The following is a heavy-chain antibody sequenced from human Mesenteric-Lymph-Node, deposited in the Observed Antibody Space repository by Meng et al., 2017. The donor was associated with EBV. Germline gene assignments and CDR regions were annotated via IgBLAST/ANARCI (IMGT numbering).Heavy chain of an antibody. Sequence: VHVVRSGGGLMLPGGSLSLFCASSGFSFSNYWIHGVRQLPGKGLVWVSRINSAGTITSYTDSVKGRFTISRDNAKNTLYLQMNSLRAEDTAVYNCAADMMGAQDYWGQGTLVTVSS. V-gene: IGHV3-74*02. J-gene: IGHJ4*02. CDR3: AADMMGAQDY. CDR1: GFSFSNYW. D-gene: IGHD3-16*01. CDR2: INSAGTIT.